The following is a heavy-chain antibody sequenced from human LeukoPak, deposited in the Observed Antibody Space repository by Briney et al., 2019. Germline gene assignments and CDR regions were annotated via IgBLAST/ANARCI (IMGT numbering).Heavy chain of an antibody. D-gene: IGHD2-15*01. CDR3: VKDGSGGVFGMDV. V-gene: IGHV3-23*01. Sequence: GGSLRLSCAASGFTFSSYAMSWVRQAPGKGLEWVSAISGSGGSTYYADSVKGRFTISRDNSKNTLYLQMNSLRAEDTAVYYCVKDGSGGVFGMDVWGQGTTVTVSS. CDR2: ISGSGGST. CDR1: GFTFSSYA. J-gene: IGHJ6*02.